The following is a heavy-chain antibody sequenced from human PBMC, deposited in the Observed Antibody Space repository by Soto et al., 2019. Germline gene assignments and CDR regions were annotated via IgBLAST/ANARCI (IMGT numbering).Heavy chain of an antibody. V-gene: IGHV4-34*01. J-gene: IGHJ2*01. CDR2: INHSGST. D-gene: IGHD6-19*01. CDR3: ARVRRQWLGTHWYFDL. Sequence: QVQLQQWGAGLLKPSETLSLTCAVYGGSFSGYYWSWIRQPPGKGLEWIGEINHSGSTNYNPSLKRRVTLSVDTSQNQFSLTLSSVTAADTAVYYGARVRRQWLGTHWYFDLRGRGTLVTVSS. CDR1: GGSFSGYY.